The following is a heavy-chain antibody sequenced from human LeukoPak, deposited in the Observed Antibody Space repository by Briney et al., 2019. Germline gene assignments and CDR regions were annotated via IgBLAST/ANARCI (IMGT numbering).Heavy chain of an antibody. CDR1: GFTFSSYE. D-gene: IGHD6-19*01. V-gene: IGHV3-23*01. CDR3: AKEYTTGWLHFDF. Sequence: GGSLRLSCAASGFTFSSYEMNWVRQAPGKGLEWVSGITGSGGRTHYADSVKGRFTISRDNSKNTLDLQMNSLRAEDTAIYYCAKEYTTGWLHFDFWGQGILVTVSS. J-gene: IGHJ4*02. CDR2: ITGSGGRT.